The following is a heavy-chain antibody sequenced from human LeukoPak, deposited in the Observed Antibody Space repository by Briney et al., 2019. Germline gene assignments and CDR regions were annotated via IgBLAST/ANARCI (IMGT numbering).Heavy chain of an antibody. CDR3: AKLLVHSGAYGLVDY. D-gene: IGHD1-26*01. V-gene: IGHV4-4*09. Sequence: PSETLSLTCAVSGASISSYYWGWIRQPPGKGLEWIGYIYTSGRTNYNPSLKSRVTVSVDTTRNQFSLKLSSVTVAVTAVYYCAKLLVHSGAYGLVDYWGQGTLVTVSS. CDR1: GASISSYY. CDR2: IYTSGRT. J-gene: IGHJ4*02.